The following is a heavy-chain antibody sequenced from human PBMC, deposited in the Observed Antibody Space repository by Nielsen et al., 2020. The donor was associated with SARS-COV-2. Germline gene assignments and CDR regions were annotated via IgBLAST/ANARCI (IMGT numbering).Heavy chain of an antibody. CDR3: AREQWLGKYLDY. Sequence: WVRQAPGQGLEWMGIINPSGGSTSYAQKLQGRVTMTTDTSTSTAYMELRSLRSDDTAVYYCAREQWLGKYLDYWGQGTLVTVSS. V-gene: IGHV1-46*01. CDR2: INPSGGST. J-gene: IGHJ4*02. D-gene: IGHD6-19*01.